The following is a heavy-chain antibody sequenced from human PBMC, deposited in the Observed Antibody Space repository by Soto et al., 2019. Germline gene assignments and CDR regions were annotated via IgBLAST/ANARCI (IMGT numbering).Heavy chain of an antibody. CDR3: VSWVSAHFDY. J-gene: IGHJ4*01. Sequence: EVVLLESGGGLVQPGGSLTLSCAASGFTFDSPYSHAMSWVRQSPGKGPEWVSTISSNGAITHYAESVQGRFTISKDASRNTVHLHMNSLRADDTATYFCVSWVSAHFDYWGHGTPVTVSS. CDR2: ISSNGAIT. V-gene: IGHV3-23*01. D-gene: IGHD2-8*01. CDR1: GFTFDSPYSHA.